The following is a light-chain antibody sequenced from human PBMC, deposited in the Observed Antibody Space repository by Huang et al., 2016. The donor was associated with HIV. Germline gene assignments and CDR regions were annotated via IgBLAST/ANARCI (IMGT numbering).Light chain of an antibody. V-gene: IGKV1-33*01. CDR2: GAS. Sequence: IQMTQSPASLSASVGDRVTISCQASQDIRNYLNWYQQKPGKAPTLLIYGASNLETGVPSRFSGNGCGTDFTITISSLQSEDIATYYCQQYDNLYTFGQGTKLEIK. CDR3: QQYDNLYT. CDR1: QDIRNY. J-gene: IGKJ2*01.